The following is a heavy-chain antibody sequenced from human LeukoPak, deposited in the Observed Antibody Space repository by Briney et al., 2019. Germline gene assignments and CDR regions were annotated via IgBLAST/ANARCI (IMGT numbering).Heavy chain of an antibody. D-gene: IGHD5-18*01. CDR1: GGSISSYY. CDR2: IYSSGST. CDR3: ARHVGIHLWSLYFDY. Sequence: PSETLSLTCIVSGGSISSYYWSWIRQPPGKGLEWIGYIYSSGSTDYNPSLKSRATISLDTPNHQFSLVLTSVTAADTAVYYCARHVGIHLWSLYFDYWGQGSLVTVSS. V-gene: IGHV4-59*08. J-gene: IGHJ4*02.